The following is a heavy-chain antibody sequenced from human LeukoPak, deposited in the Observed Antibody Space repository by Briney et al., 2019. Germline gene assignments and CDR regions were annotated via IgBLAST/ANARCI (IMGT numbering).Heavy chain of an antibody. J-gene: IGHJ4*02. D-gene: IGHD1-1*01. V-gene: IGHV4-59*12. CDR1: GGSISSYY. Sequence: SETLSLTCTVSGGSISSYYWSWIRQPPGKGLEWIGYIYYSGSTNYNPSLKSRVTISVDTSKNQFSLKLSSVTAADTAVYYCARVRVQLERLFDYWGQGTLVTVSS. CDR3: ARVRVQLERLFDY. CDR2: IYYSGST.